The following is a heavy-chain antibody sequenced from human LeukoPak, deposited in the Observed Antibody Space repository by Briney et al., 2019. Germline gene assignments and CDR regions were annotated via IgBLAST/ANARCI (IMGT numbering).Heavy chain of an antibody. CDR2: IYYSGST. CDR3: ARDLPPTMVRGQYNWFDP. J-gene: IGHJ5*02. D-gene: IGHD3-10*01. Sequence: SETLSLTCTVSGGSISSSNYYWGWIRQPPGKGLEWIGSIYYSGSTYYNPSLKSRVTISVDTSKNQFSLKLSSVTAADTAVYYCARDLPPTMVRGQYNWFDPWGQGTLVTVSS. CDR1: GGSISSSNYY. V-gene: IGHV4-39*07.